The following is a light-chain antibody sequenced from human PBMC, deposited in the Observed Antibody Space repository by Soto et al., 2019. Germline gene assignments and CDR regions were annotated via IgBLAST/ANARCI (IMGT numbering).Light chain of an antibody. V-gene: IGKV1-9*01. J-gene: IGKJ5*01. CDR3: QQLYSYPIT. CDR1: QGISRY. CDR2: GAS. Sequence: DIQLTQSPSFLSASVGDRVTITCRASQGISRYLAWYHQEPGKAPKLLISGASTLQSGVPSRFSGSGSGTEFTLTISSLQPEDFATYYCQQLYSYPITFGQGTRLEIK.